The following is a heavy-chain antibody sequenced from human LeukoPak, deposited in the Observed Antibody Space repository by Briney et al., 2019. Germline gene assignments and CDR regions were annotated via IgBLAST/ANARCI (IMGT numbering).Heavy chain of an antibody. CDR1: GYTLTSYG. Sequence: ASVKVSCKASGYTLTSYGISWVRQAPGQGLEWMGWISAYNGNTNYAQKLQGRVTMTTDTSTSTAYMELRSLRSDDTAVYYCARGAPGSDYYYMDVWGKGTTVTVSS. D-gene: IGHD4/OR15-4a*01. CDR3: ARGAPGSDYYYMDV. CDR2: ISAYNGNT. V-gene: IGHV1-18*01. J-gene: IGHJ6*03.